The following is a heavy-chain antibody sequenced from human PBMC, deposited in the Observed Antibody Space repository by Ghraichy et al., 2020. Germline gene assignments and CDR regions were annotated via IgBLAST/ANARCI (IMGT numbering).Heavy chain of an antibody. J-gene: IGHJ4*02. CDR3: ARDGTYYYDSSGNYPDY. D-gene: IGHD3-22*01. CDR1: GFTFSIYG. CDR2: IWYDGSNK. V-gene: IGHV3-33*01. Sequence: LSLTCAASGFTFSIYGMHWVRQAPGKGLEWVALIWYDGSNKYYADSVKGRFTISRDNSKNTLYLQMNSLRAEDTAVYYCARDGTYYYDSSGNYPDYWGQGTLVTVSS.